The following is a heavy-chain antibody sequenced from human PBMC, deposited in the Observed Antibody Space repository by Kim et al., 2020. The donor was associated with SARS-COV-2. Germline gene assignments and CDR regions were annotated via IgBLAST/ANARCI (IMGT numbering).Heavy chain of an antibody. CDR3: ARESAGHTAMARGYFDY. Sequence: SETLSLTCTVSGGSISSYYWSWIRQPPGKGLEWIGYIYYSGSTNYNPSLKSRVTISVDTSKNQFSLKLSSVTAADTAVYYCARESAGHTAMARGYFDYWGQGTLVTVSS. CDR2: IYYSGST. J-gene: IGHJ4*02. CDR1: GGSISSYY. V-gene: IGHV4-59*13. D-gene: IGHD5-18*01.